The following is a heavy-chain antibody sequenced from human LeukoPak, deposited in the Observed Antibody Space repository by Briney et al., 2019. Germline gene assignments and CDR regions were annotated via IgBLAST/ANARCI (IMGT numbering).Heavy chain of an antibody. CDR2: ISGSGDT. V-gene: IGHV3-23*01. CDR3: AKECGYNYGYVDS. D-gene: IGHD5-18*01. CDR1: GFSYSSYA. Sequence: GGYLRLSCAVSGFSYSSYAMSWVRQAPGKGLEGVSTISGSGDTYYVDSVKGRFTIYRDNSKNTLYLQMNSLRADDTAVYYCAKECGYNYGYVDSWGQGTLVTVSS. J-gene: IGHJ4*02.